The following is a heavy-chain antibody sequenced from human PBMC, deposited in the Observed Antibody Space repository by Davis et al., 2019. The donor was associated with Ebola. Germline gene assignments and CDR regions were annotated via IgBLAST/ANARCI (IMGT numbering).Heavy chain of an antibody. V-gene: IGHV1-18*01. J-gene: IGHJ6*02. D-gene: IGHD4-11*01. CDR2: ISAYNGNT. CDR3: ARPFLSNSHYYYYGMDV. CDR1: GYTFTNYG. Sequence: ASVKVSCKASGYTFTNYGISWVRQAPGQGLEWMGWISAYNGNTNYVQKLQGRVTMTTDTSTSTAYMELSSLRSEDTAVYYCARPFLSNSHYYYYGMDVWGQGTTVTVSS.